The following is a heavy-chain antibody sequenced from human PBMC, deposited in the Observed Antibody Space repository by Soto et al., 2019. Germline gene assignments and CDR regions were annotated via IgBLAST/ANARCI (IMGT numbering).Heavy chain of an antibody. CDR1: GFTFSSYS. Sequence: GGSLGISGAASGFTFSSYSMNWVRQAPGKGLEWVSSISSSSSYIYYADSVKGRFTISRDNAKNSLYLQMNSLRAEDTAVYYCAREPSAENWFDPWGQGTLVTVSS. CDR3: AREPSAENWFDP. J-gene: IGHJ5*02. V-gene: IGHV3-21*01. CDR2: ISSSSSYI.